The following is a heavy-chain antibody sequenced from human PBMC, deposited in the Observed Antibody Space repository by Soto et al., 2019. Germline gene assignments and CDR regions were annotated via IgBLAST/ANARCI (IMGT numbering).Heavy chain of an antibody. D-gene: IGHD1-26*01. V-gene: IGHV1-2*02. CDR3: ARDLAKGGGSAGFDY. CDR1: GYTFTVYY. J-gene: IGHJ4*02. Sequence: QVQLVQSGAEVKKPGASVNVSCKASGYTFTVYYMHWVRQAPGQGLEWMGWINPKSGGTMYPQKFQGRVTMTWDTSIRTAYMALARLISDDTAVYYCARDLAKGGGSAGFDYWGQGTLVTVSA. CDR2: INPKSGGT.